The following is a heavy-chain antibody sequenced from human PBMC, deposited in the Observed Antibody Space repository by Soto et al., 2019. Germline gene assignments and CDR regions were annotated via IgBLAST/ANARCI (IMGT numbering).Heavy chain of an antibody. V-gene: IGHV1-69*06. J-gene: IGHJ6*03. CDR3: ATVNLSGVMDV. CDR2: IIPIFGKT. CDR1: GGTFSSYA. D-gene: IGHD2-8*01. Sequence: SVKVSCKASGGTFSSYAISWVRQAPGQGLEWMGGIIPIFGKTIYAQKFQGRVTMTEDTSTDTAYMELSSLRSEDTAVYYCATVNLSGVMDVWGEGTTVTVSS.